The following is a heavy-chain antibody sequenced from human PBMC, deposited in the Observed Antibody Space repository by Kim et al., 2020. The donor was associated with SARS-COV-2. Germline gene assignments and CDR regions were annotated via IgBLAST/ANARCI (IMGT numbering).Heavy chain of an antibody. CDR3: ARRGDGEYSGYDYPFDY. CDR1: GGSISSSSYY. CDR2: IYYSGST. J-gene: IGHJ4*02. D-gene: IGHD5-12*01. V-gene: IGHV4-39*01. Sequence: SETLSLTCTVSGGSISSSSYYWGWIRQPPGKGLEWIGSIYYSGSTYYNPSLKSRVTISVDTSKNQFSLKLSSVTAADTAVYYCARRGDGEYSGYDYPFDYWGQGTLVTVSS.